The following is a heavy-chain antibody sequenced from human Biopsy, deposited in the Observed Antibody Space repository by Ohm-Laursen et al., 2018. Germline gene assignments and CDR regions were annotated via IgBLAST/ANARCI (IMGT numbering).Heavy chain of an antibody. J-gene: IGHJ6*02. CDR2: IYYSGST. Sequence: SETLSLTCTVSGGSISSDYWSWIRQAPGKGLEWIGSIYYSGSTYYNPSLKSRVTISADRFKNQFSLKLTSVTAADTAVYYCARATNSTGWPYYYFYGMDVWGQGTTVTVSS. CDR1: GGSISSDY. D-gene: IGHD2/OR15-2a*01. CDR3: ARATNSTGWPYYYFYGMDV. V-gene: IGHV4-59*01.